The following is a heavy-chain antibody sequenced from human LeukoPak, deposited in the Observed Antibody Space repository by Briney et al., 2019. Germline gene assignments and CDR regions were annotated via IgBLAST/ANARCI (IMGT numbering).Heavy chain of an antibody. CDR3: ARVDQGDSSGYYRYYFDY. V-gene: IGHV4-4*02. J-gene: IGHJ4*02. Sequence: SGTLSFTCAVSGGSISSSNWWSWVRQPPGKGLEWIGEIYHSGSTNYNPSLKSRVTISVDKSKNQFSLKLSSVTAADTAVYYCARVDQGDSSGYYRYYFDYWGQGTLVTVSS. CDR1: GGSISSSNW. CDR2: IYHSGST. D-gene: IGHD3-22*01.